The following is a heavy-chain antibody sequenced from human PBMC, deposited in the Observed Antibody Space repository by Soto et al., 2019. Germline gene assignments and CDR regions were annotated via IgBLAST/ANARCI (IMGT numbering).Heavy chain of an antibody. CDR1: GYTFFTYD. J-gene: IGHJ5*02. Sequence: ASVKVSCKASGYTFFTYDISWVRQAPGQGLEWMGWISTYSGDTKYAQKFQGRVTMTTDTSTTTAYLELRSLRSDDTAVYYCATPHGPTTSENCFDTWGQGTLVTVSS. CDR3: ATPHGPTTSENCFDT. D-gene: IGHD1-1*01. CDR2: ISTYSGDT. V-gene: IGHV1-18*01.